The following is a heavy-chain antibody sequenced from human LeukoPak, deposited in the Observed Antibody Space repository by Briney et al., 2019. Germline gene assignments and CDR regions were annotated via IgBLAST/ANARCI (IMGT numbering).Heavy chain of an antibody. CDR1: GYTFTGYY. J-gene: IGHJ5*02. V-gene: IGHV1-2*02. CDR2: INPNSGGT. Sequence: ASVKVSCKASGYTFTGYYMHWVRQAPGQGLEWMGWINPNSGGTNYAQKFQGRVTMTRDTSISTAYMELSRLRSDDTAVYYCARGPKYSSSHNWFDPWGQGTLVTVSS. CDR3: ARGPKYSSSHNWFDP. D-gene: IGHD6-13*01.